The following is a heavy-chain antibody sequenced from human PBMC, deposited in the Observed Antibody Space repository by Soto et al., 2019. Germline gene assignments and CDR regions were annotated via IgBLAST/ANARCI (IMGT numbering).Heavy chain of an antibody. Sequence: SETLSLTCTFSCASISNDYWGWIRQPPGKGLEYIGHIYYSGSTRYNPSLESRVTISVGTSRKQFSLKLTSVTAADTAVYFCAGGRHCTSATSFGYPSICFDPWGQGTLVTVPS. CDR1: CASISNDY. CDR3: AGGRHCTSATSFGYPSICFDP. J-gene: IGHJ5*02. CDR2: IYYSGST. V-gene: IGHV4-59*01. D-gene: IGHD2-2*01.